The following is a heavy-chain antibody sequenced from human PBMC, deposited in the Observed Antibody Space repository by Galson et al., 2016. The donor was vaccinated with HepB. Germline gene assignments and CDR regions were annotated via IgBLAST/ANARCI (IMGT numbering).Heavy chain of an antibody. V-gene: IGHV3-15*07. Sequence: SLRLSCAASDFTFSNAWMSWLRQAPGKGLEWVGRIKSKTDGGTTDYAAPVKGRFTISRDDSKNTLFLQMNSLRAEDTAVYYCTKEGAYCSSSRCRYYMDVWGRGTTVTVSS. D-gene: IGHD2-2*01. CDR3: TKEGAYCSSSRCRYYMDV. CDR1: DFTFSNAW. J-gene: IGHJ6*03. CDR2: IKSKTDGGTT.